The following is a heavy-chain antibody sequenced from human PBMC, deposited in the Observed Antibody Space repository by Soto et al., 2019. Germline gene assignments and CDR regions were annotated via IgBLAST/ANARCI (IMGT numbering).Heavy chain of an antibody. CDR1: GGYISSYY. J-gene: IGHJ4*02. V-gene: IGHV4-59*08. D-gene: IGHD6-19*01. CDR3: ARQGRFYSSGWYFDY. CDR2: IYYSGST. Sequence: PSETLSLTSPVSGGYISSYYWSWIRQPPGKGLEWIGYIYYSGSTNYNPSLKSRVTISVDTSKNQFSLKLSSVTAADTAVYYCARQGRFYSSGWYFDYWGQGTLVTV.